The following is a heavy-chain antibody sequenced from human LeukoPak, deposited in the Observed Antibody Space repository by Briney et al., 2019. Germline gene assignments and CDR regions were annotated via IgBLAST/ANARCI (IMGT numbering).Heavy chain of an antibody. CDR3: ATGPTTENPYCYGMDV. D-gene: IGHD4-11*01. Sequence: ASVKVSCKVSGYTLTELSMHWVRQAPGKGLEWMGGFDPEDGETIYAQKFQGRVTMTEDTSTDTAYMELSSLRSEDTAVYYCATGPTTENPYCYGMDVWGQGTTVTVSS. CDR1: GYTLTELS. J-gene: IGHJ6*02. CDR2: FDPEDGET. V-gene: IGHV1-24*01.